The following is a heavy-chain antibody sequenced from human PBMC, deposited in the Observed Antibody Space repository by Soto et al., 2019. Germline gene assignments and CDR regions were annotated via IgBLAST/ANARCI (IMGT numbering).Heavy chain of an antibody. CDR1: GYTFTGYY. V-gene: IGHV1-2*02. CDR2: INPNSGGT. J-gene: IGHJ4*02. CDR3: ARDPTYYDDSSGPRKYYLDY. D-gene: IGHD3-22*01. Sequence: ASVKAASKASGYTFTGYYMHRVRQAPGQWLEWMGWINPNSGGTNYAQKFQGRVTMTRDTSISTAYMELSRLRSDDTAVYYCARDPTYYDDSSGPRKYYLDYWGQGTLVTVSS.